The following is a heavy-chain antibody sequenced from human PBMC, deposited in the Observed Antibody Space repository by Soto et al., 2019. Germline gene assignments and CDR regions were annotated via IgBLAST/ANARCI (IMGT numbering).Heavy chain of an antibody. J-gene: IGHJ4*02. CDR2: IWHDGKNK. Sequence: QVQVVESGGGVVQPGRSLRLSCVASGFTFSNFGMHWVRQAPGKGLEWVAVIWHDGKNKYYADSAEGRFTVSRDNSKNTLYLQMESLTAEDTAVYYCARDPGQDEAMDYWGQGTLVTVAS. CDR1: GFTFSNFG. V-gene: IGHV3-33*01. CDR3: ARDPGQDEAMDY.